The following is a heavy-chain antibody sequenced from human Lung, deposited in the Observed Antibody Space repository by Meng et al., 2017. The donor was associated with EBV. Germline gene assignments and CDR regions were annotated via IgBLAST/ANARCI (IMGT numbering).Heavy chain of an antibody. D-gene: IGHD6-13*01. CDR3: ARGGWSSSWGN. J-gene: IGHJ4*02. CDR2: INHSGST. V-gene: IGHV4-34*01. Sequence: QLQLQDSGSGSLKPSETLSLTCGVYGGSFSGYYWSWIRQPPGKGLEWIGEINHSGSTNYNPSLKSRVTISVDTSKNQFSLKLSSVTAADTAVYYCARGGWSSSWGNWGQGTLVTVSS. CDR1: GGSFSGYY.